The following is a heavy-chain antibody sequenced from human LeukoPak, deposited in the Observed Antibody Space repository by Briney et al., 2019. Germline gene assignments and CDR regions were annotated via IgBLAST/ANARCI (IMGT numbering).Heavy chain of an antibody. V-gene: IGHV3-21*01. Sequence: GGSLRLSCEVSGFTFSSYHMHWVRQAPGKGLEWVSPIDSSGSYIYYADSLTGRFTISRDNAKNSLYLQMNSLRAEDTAVYYCARRATTERGHSYGLDFWGQGALGSVS. J-gene: IGHJ4*02. D-gene: IGHD5-18*01. CDR3: ARRATTERGHSYGLDF. CDR2: IDSSGSYI. CDR1: GFTFSSYH.